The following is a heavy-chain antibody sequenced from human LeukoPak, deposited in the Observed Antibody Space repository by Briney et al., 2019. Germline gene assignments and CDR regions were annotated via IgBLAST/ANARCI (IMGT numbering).Heavy chain of an antibody. J-gene: IGHJ3*02. CDR2: TRNKANSYTT. V-gene: IGHV3-72*01. CDR1: GFTFSDQY. CDR3: TRSSDSSGYRAFDI. Sequence: GGSLRLSCAASGFTFSDQYMDWVRQAPGKGLEWVARTRNKANSYTTEYAASVKDRFTISRDASKNSLYLQMNSLKTEDTAVYYCTRSSDSSGYRAFDIWGQGTMVTVSS. D-gene: IGHD3-22*01.